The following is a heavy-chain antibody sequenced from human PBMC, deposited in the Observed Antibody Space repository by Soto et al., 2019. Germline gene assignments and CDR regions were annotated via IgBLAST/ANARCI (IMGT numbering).Heavy chain of an antibody. CDR2: IIPIFDTT. Sequence: SVKVSCKASGGTFSNAGISWVRQAPGQGLEWLGGIIPIFDTTKYAQKLQGRITIIADESTNTVYMELSNLRSADTGVYYCAPAPILVSVTVHENYFDSWGQGTLVTVSS. CDR1: GGTFSNAG. J-gene: IGHJ4*02. CDR3: APAPILVSVTVHENYFDS. V-gene: IGHV1-69*13. D-gene: IGHD2-21*02.